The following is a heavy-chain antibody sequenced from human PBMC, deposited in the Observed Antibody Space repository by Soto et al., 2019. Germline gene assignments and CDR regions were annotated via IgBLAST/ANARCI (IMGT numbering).Heavy chain of an antibody. CDR1: GGTFSSYA. J-gene: IGHJ6*02. D-gene: IGHD3-10*01. V-gene: IGHV1-69*01. Sequence: QVQLVQSGAEVKKPGSSVKVSCKASGGTFSSYAISWVRQAPGQGLEWMGGIIPIFDTANYAQKFQGRVRMTADESTSTAYMELSSLRSEDTDVYYCARDQGGGGFGDSYGMDVWGQGTTVTVSS. CDR2: IIPIFDTA. CDR3: ARDQGGGGFGDSYGMDV.